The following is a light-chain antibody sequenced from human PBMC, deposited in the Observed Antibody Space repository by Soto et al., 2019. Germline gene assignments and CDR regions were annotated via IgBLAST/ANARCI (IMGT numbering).Light chain of an antibody. CDR1: SSNIGSNY. V-gene: IGLV1-47*01. J-gene: IGLJ7*01. CDR3: AAWDDRLSGAV. Sequence: QSVLTQPPSASGTPGQRVTISCSGSSSNIGSNYVYWYQQLPGTAPKLLIYRNNQRPSGVPDRCSGSKSDTSASLAISGLRSEDDADYYCAAWDDRLSGAVFGGGTQLTVL. CDR2: RNN.